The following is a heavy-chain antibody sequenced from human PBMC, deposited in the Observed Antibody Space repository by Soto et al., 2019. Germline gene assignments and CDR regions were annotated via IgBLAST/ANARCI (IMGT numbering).Heavy chain of an antibody. V-gene: IGHV5-51*01. CDR2: IYPDDSDT. CDR1: GYSFNGQW. D-gene: IGHD6-13*01. Sequence: PWESLKISCRGSGYSFNGQWIGWVRQMPGKGLEWMGIIYPDDSDTRYSPSFQGQVTISADKSITTAYLQWSSLKASDTAIYYCARRKAAAALEALDLWGQGTKVTVS. J-gene: IGHJ3*01. CDR3: ARRKAAAALEALDL.